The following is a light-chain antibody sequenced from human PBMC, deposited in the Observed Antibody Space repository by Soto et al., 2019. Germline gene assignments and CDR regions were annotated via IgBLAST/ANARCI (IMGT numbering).Light chain of an antibody. CDR1: SSDIGSYNY. Sequence: QSALTQPPSASGSPRQSVTISCTGTSSDIGSYNYVAWYQQHPGKAPKLMIFEVSKRPSGVPDRFSGSKSGNTASLTVSGLQAEDEADYYCSSYAGSNHLIFGGGTKLTVL. CDR3: SSYAGSNHLI. V-gene: IGLV2-8*01. J-gene: IGLJ2*01. CDR2: EVS.